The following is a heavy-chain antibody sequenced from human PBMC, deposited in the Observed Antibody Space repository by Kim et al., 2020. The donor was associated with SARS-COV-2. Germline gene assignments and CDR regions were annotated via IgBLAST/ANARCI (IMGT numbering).Heavy chain of an antibody. Sequence: GGSLRLSCAASGFSFATSWMTWVRQAPGKGLEWVARIRKEGRDKYYVDSVKGRFIISRDNARNSVFLQMNSLRAGDTAIYYCASIDYGDSYWGQGTLVTVSS. CDR3: ASIDYGDSY. J-gene: IGHJ4*02. CDR1: GFSFATSW. V-gene: IGHV3-7*05. D-gene: IGHD4-17*01. CDR2: IRKEGRDK.